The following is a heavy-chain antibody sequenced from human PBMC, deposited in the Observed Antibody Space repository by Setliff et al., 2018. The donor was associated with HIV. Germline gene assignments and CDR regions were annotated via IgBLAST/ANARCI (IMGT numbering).Heavy chain of an antibody. Sequence: PGGSLRLSCAASGFTFRRHTIIWVRQAPGKGLEWVSTIDDNGDYIEYAPSVRGRFIISRDNVKSLVYLQMNSLRADDTAVYYCARGDSNVYYYVYPDYWGQGTLVTVSS. D-gene: IGHD3-22*01. CDR1: GFTFRRHT. CDR2: IDDNGDYI. J-gene: IGHJ4*02. V-gene: IGHV3-21*06. CDR3: ARGDSNVYYYVYPDY.